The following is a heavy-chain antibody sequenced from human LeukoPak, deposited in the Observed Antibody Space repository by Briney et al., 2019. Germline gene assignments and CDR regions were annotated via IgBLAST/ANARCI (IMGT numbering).Heavy chain of an antibody. Sequence: ASVKVSCKVSGYTLTELSMHWVRPAPGKGLEWMGGFDPEDGETIYAQKFQGRVTITEDASTDTAYMELSSLRSEDTAVYYCATVAYCGGDCYPFDYWGQGTLVTVSS. J-gene: IGHJ4*02. CDR3: ATVAYCGGDCYPFDY. V-gene: IGHV1-24*01. CDR2: FDPEDGET. D-gene: IGHD2-21*02. CDR1: GYTLTELS.